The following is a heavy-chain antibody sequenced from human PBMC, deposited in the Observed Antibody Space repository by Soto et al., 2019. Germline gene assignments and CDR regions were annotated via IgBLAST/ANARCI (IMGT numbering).Heavy chain of an antibody. CDR3: AKRHAPSSWYVHYGMDV. D-gene: IGHD6-13*01. CDR2: ISGSGGST. J-gene: IGHJ6*02. Sequence: GGSLRLCCAASGFTFSSYAMSWVRQAPGKGLEWVSAISGSGGSTYYADSVKGRFTISRDNSKNTLYLQMNSLRAEDTAVYYCAKRHAPSSWYVHYGMDVWGQGTTVTVSS. V-gene: IGHV3-23*01. CDR1: GFTFSSYA.